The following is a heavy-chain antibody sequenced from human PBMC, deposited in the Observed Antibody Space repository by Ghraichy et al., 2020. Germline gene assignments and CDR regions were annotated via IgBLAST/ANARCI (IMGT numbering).Heavy chain of an antibody. V-gene: IGHV4-59*01. CDR2: IYYSGST. J-gene: IGHJ6*03. D-gene: IGHD3-3*01. Sequence: SETLSLTCTVSGGSISSYYWSWIRQPPGKGLEWIGYIYYSGSTNYNPSLKSRVTISVDTSKNQFSLKLSSVTAADTAVYYCARGGGYDFWSGYYGNSYYYYYMDVWGKGTTVTVSS. CDR1: GGSISSYY. CDR3: ARGGGYDFWSGYYGNSYYYYYMDV.